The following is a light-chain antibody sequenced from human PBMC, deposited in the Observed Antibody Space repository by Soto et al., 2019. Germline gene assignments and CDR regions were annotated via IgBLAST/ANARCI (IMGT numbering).Light chain of an antibody. CDR3: LQHYNYPHT. Sequence: IQMTQSPSSMSASVGYRLTITCRGSQGIRNDLRWYQQKPGQAPRRLIYPASTWQSGVPSTFSGSGSGTEFTLTISSLQPEDFATYYCLQHYNYPHTFGQGTRLQIK. V-gene: IGKV1-17*01. J-gene: IGKJ5*01. CDR2: PAS. CDR1: QGIRND.